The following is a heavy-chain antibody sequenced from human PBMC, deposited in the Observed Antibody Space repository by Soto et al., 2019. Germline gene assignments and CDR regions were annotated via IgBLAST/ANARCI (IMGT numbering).Heavy chain of an antibody. J-gene: IGHJ4*02. V-gene: IGHV4-30-4*01. CDR3: AAPSAAYSDY. Sequence: PSETLSLTCTVSGGSITSAKYYWSWIRQAPGKGLEWIGCIYYTGSTYYNPSLKSRVTISMDTSKNLFSLKLGSVTAADTAVYYCAAPSAAYSDYWGQGALVTVSS. CDR2: IYYTGST. D-gene: IGHD2-15*01. CDR1: GGSITSAKYY.